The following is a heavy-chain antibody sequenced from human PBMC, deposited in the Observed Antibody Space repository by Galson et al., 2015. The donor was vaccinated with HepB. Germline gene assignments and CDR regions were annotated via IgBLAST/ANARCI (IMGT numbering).Heavy chain of an antibody. CDR1: KFTFSNSW. CDR2: IKKDGSEK. J-gene: IGHJ4*02. D-gene: IGHD6-19*01. V-gene: IGHV3-7*01. CDR3: ARSYSSGWWGLPDY. Sequence: SLRLSCAASKFTFSNSWMTWVRQAPGRGLEWVANIKKDGSEKNYVDSVKGRFTISRDNSKNTLYLQMNSLRAEDTAVYYCARSYSSGWWGLPDYWGQGTLVTVSS.